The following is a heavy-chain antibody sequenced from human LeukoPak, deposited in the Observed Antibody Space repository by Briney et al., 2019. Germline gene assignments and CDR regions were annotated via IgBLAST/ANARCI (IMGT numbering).Heavy chain of an antibody. CDR2: IYYSGST. J-gene: IGHJ4*02. CDR3: ARQTAVAAPPDY. D-gene: IGHD6-19*01. CDR1: GGSISSSSYY. Sequence: PSETLSLTCSVSGGSISSSSYYWGWIRQPPGKGLEWIGSIYYSGSTYYNPSLKSRVTISVDTSKNQFSPKLSSVTAADTAVYYCARQTAVAAPPDYWGQGALVTVSS. V-gene: IGHV4-39*07.